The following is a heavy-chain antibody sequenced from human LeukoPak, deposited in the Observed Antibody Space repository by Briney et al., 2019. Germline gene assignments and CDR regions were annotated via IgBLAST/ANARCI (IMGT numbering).Heavy chain of an antibody. CDR3: ARPVVPAAPRSAFDI. J-gene: IGHJ3*02. CDR2: IYPGDSDT. Sequence: GESLKLSCKGSGYSFTSYWIGWVRQMPGKGLEWMGIIYPGDSDTRYSPSFQGQVTISADKSISTAYLQWSSLKASDTAMYFCARPVVPAAPRSAFDIWGQGTMVTVSS. V-gene: IGHV5-51*01. CDR1: GYSFTSYW. D-gene: IGHD2-2*01.